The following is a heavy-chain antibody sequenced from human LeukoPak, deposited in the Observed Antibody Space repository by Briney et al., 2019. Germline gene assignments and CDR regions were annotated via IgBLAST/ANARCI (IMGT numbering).Heavy chain of an antibody. V-gene: IGHV1-69*13. CDR3: ARERTANYYDSSGYTQ. CDR2: IIPIFGTA. D-gene: IGHD3-22*01. Sequence: GASVKVSCKASGGTFISYAISWVRQAPGQGLEWMGGIIPIFGTANYAQKFQGRVTITADESTSTAYMELSSLGSEDTAVYYCARERTANYYDSSGYTQWGQGTLVTVSS. J-gene: IGHJ4*02. CDR1: GGTFISYA.